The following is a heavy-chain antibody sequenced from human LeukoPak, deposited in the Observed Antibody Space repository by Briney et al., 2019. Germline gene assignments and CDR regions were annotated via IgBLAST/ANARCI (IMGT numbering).Heavy chain of an antibody. J-gene: IGHJ4*02. V-gene: IGHV3-66*04. CDR3: AKRYLSSAGPFDC. D-gene: IGHD6-6*01. CDR1: GFTVSSNY. CDR2: IYSGGST. Sequence: GGSLRLSCAASGFTVSSNYMSWVRQAPGKGLEWVSVIYSGGSTYYADSVKGRFTISRDNSTNTLYLQMNSLRAEDTAVYYCAKRYLSSAGPFDCWGQGTLVIVSS.